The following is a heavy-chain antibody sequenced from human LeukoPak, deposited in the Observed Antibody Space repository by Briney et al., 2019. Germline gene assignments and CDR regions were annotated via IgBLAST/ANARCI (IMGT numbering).Heavy chain of an antibody. Sequence: GGSLRLSCAASGYTFSNYAMSWVRQAPGKGLEWVAAVTSRGVGTHYADSVRGRFTISRDNSKNTIYLQMNSLRAEDTAIYYCGSDPNGDYVGALGYWGRGTLVTVSS. J-gene: IGHJ4*03. D-gene: IGHD4-17*01. CDR2: VTSRGVGT. V-gene: IGHV3-23*01. CDR3: GSDPNGDYVGALGY. CDR1: GYTFSNYA.